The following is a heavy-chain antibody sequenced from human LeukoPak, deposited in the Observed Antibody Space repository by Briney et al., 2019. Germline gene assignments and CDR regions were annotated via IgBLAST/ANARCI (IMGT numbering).Heavy chain of an antibody. CDR2: IKQDGTEK. J-gene: IGHJ4*02. Sequence: GGSLRLSCAASGFTFNTYWMSWVRQAPGKGLEWVANIKQDGTEKYYVDSVKGRFIISRDNPENSLYLQMNSLRAEDTAVYYCAGDLTGGDDYFDYWGQGTLVTVSS. V-gene: IGHV3-7*01. CDR3: AGDLTGGDDYFDY. D-gene: IGHD1-20*01. CDR1: GFTFNTYW.